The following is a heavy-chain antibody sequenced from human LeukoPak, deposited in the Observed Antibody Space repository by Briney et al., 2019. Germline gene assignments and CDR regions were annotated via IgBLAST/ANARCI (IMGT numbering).Heavy chain of an antibody. CDR3: VRVAAVDYYDSSGEYFQH. D-gene: IGHD3-22*01. Sequence: ASVKVSCKASGYTFTGHYMHWVRQAPGQGLEWMGWINPNSGGTNYAQKFQGRVTMTRDTSISTAYMELSRLRSDDTAVYYCVRVAAVDYYDSSGEYFQHWGQGTLVTVSS. CDR1: GYTFTGHY. J-gene: IGHJ1*01. CDR2: INPNSGGT. V-gene: IGHV1-2*02.